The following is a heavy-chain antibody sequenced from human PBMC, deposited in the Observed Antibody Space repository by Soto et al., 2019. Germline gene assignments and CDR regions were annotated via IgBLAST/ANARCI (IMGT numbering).Heavy chain of an antibody. CDR1: GGSISSGGYY. CDR3: ATEGYCSSTSCYGGDAFDI. CDR2: IYYSGST. Sequence: SETLSLTCTVSGGSISSGGYYWSWIRQHPGKGLEWIGYIYYSGSTYYNPSLKSRVTISVDTSKNQFSLKLSSVTAADTAVYYCATEGYCSSTSCYGGDAFDIWGQGTMVTVSS. D-gene: IGHD2-2*01. V-gene: IGHV4-31*03. J-gene: IGHJ3*02.